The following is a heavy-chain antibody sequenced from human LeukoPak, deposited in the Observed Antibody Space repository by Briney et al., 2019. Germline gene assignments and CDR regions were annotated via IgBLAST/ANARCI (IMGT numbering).Heavy chain of an antibody. CDR2: INTDGSST. CDR1: GFTFSSYW. D-gene: IGHD6-19*01. Sequence: GGSLRLSCAASGFTFSSYWMHWVRQAPGKGLVWVSRINTDGSSTSYADSVKGRFTISRDNAKNSLYLQMNSLRAEDTAVYYCARAGVGYSSGWYEVDYWGQGTLVTVSS. CDR3: ARAGVGYSSGWYEVDY. V-gene: IGHV3-74*01. J-gene: IGHJ4*02.